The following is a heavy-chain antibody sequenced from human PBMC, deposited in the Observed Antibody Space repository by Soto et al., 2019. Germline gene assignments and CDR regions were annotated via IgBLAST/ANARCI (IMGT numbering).Heavy chain of an antibody. D-gene: IGHD3-10*01. V-gene: IGHV1-2*02. J-gene: IGHJ6*02. Sequence: QVQLVQSGAEVKKPGASVKVSCKASGYTFTGYYMHWVRQAPGQGLEWLGWINIKSGDTAYAQSFQDXGTXTXATSINTAYMELSRLRSDDTAVYYCARAGVYYGMDVWGQGTTVTVSS. CDR3: ARAGVYYGMDV. CDR2: INIKSGDT. CDR1: GYTFTGYY.